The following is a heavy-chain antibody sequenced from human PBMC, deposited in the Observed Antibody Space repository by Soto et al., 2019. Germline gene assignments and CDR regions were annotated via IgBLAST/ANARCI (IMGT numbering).Heavy chain of an antibody. CDR3: ARDRGADAPIDF. J-gene: IGHJ4*02. Sequence: QVQLVESGGGVVQPERSLRLSCVASRFTFSDYGMHWVRQAPGKGLEWVAVIWHDGLKKDYVDSVKGRFTVSRDNSKNTLYLQMNSLIVEDPATYYCARDRGADAPIDFWGQGTLVTVSS. CDR1: RFTFSDYG. CDR2: IWHDGLKK. V-gene: IGHV3-33*01.